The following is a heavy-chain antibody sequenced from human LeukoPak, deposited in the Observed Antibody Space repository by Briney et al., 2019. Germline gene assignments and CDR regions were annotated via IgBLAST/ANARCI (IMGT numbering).Heavy chain of an antibody. CDR1: GYSFTSYW. D-gene: IGHD3-10*01. V-gene: IGHV5-51*01. J-gene: IGHJ4*02. Sequence: GESLKISCKGSGYSFTSYWIGWVRQMPGKGLEWMGIIYPGDSDTRYSPPFQGQVTISADKSISTAYLQWSSLKASDTAMCYCARLGALVRGVVIFDYWGQGTLVTVSS. CDR2: IYPGDSDT. CDR3: ARLGALVRGVVIFDY.